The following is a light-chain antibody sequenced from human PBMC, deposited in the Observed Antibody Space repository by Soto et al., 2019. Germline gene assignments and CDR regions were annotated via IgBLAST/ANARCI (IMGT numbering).Light chain of an antibody. CDR1: QRVSSSS. CDR2: GAS. Sequence: EIVLTQSPGTLSLSPGERATLSCRASQRVSSSSLAWYQQKPGQAPRLLIHGASTRATGIPDRFSGSGSGTDFTLIIGRLEPEDFAVYFCQHYGTSPPYTFAQGTKLEIK. V-gene: IGKV3-20*01. J-gene: IGKJ2*01. CDR3: QHYGTSPPYT.